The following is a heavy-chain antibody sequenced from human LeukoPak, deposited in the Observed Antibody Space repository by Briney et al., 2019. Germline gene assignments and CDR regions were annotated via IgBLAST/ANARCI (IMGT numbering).Heavy chain of an antibody. CDR1: GFTFGSFA. D-gene: IGHD1-26*01. CDR2: IWYDGSNK. V-gene: IGHV3-33*07. CDR3: ARVGLVGATTLYYFDY. Sequence: GGSLRLSCEASGFTFGSFAMYWVRQAPGKGLEWVAVIWYDGSNKYYADSVKGRFTISRDNSKNTLYLQMNSLRAEDTAVYYCARVGLVGATTLYYFDYWGQGTLVTVSS. J-gene: IGHJ4*02.